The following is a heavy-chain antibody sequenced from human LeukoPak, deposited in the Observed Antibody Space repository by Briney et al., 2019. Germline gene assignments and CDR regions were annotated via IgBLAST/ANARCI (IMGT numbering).Heavy chain of an antibody. CDR3: ARGGDSSGSGQAFDI. D-gene: IGHD3-22*01. CDR1: GFTFSDYY. V-gene: IGHV3-11*01. CDR2: ISSIGSTI. J-gene: IGHJ3*02. Sequence: GGSLRLSCAASGFTFSDYYMSWIRQAPRKGLEWVSYISSIGSTIYYADSVKGRFTISRDNAKNPLYLQMNSLRAEDTAVYYCARGGDSSGSGQAFDIWGQGTMVTVSS.